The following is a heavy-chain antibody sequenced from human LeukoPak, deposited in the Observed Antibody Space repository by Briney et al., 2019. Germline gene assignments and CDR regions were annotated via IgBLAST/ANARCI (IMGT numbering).Heavy chain of an antibody. Sequence: GGSLRLSCAASGFTFSSYAMSWVRQAPGKGLEWVSAISGSGGSTYYADSVKGRFTISRDNSKNTLYLQMNSLRAEDTAVYYCAALPLYSLYYYGMDVWGQGTTVTVSS. V-gene: IGHV3-23*01. CDR1: GFTFSSYA. D-gene: IGHD3-16*01. J-gene: IGHJ6*02. CDR2: ISGSGGST. CDR3: AALPLYSLYYYGMDV.